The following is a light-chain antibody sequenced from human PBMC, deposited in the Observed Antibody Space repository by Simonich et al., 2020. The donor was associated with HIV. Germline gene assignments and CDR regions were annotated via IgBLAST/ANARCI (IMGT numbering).Light chain of an antibody. CDR2: EDN. J-gene: IGLJ3*02. CDR1: SGSIASNY. V-gene: IGLV6-57*01. CDR3: QSYDTSNRWV. Sequence: NFMLTQPHSVSESPGKTVTISCTRSSGSIASNYVQWYQQPPGSTPTIVIYEDNQRPAGVPDRFSGSIDSSSNSASLTISGLKTEDEADYYCQSYDTSNRWVFGGGTKLTVL.